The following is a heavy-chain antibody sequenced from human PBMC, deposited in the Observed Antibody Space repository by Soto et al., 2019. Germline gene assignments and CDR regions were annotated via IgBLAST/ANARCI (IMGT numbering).Heavy chain of an antibody. CDR1: GYTFTRYY. J-gene: IGHJ4*02. Sequence: QVQLVQSGAEVKKPGASVKVSCKASGYTFTRYYIHWVRQAPGQGLEWMGIVNPSGDNTNYAQKFRGRVTMTRDTSTNTVHRELSSLRSEDTAVYFCARELGGTTVNTLFDHWGQGTVVTVSS. D-gene: IGHD4-17*01. V-gene: IGHV1-46*01. CDR2: VNPSGDNT. CDR3: ARELGGTTVNTLFDH.